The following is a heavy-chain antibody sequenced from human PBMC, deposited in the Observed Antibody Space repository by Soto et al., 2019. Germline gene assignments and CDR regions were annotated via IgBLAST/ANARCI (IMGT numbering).Heavy chain of an antibody. J-gene: IGHJ6*02. CDR3: ASRDIRKVATYYYGMDV. D-gene: IGHD5-12*01. V-gene: IGHV1-69*13. CDR2: IIPIFGTA. Sequence: ASAKVSSKASGGTFSSSAISWVRQAPGQGLEWMGGIIPIFGTANYAQKFQGRVTITADESTSTAYMELSSLRSEDTAVYYCASRDIRKVATYYYGMDVWGQGTTVTVSS. CDR1: GGTFSSSA.